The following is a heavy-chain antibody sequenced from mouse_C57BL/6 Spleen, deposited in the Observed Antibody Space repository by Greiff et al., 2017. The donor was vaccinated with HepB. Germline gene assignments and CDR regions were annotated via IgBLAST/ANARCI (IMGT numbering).Heavy chain of an antibody. D-gene: IGHD6-2*01. V-gene: IGHV1-50*01. CDR1: GYTFTSYW. J-gene: IGHJ3*01. CDR2: IDPSDSYT. Sequence: QVHVKQPGAELVKPGASVKLSCKASGYTFTSYWMQWVKQRPGQGLEWIGEIDPSDSYTNYNQKFKGKATLTVDTSSSTAYMQLSSLTSEDSAVYYCARSSPWFAYWGQGTLVTVSA. CDR3: ARSSPWFAY.